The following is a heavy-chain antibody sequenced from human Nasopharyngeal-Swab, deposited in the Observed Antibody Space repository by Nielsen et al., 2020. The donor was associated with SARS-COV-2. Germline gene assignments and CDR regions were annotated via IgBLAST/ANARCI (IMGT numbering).Heavy chain of an antibody. D-gene: IGHD1-7*01. J-gene: IGHJ4*02. CDR2: IYHSGST. CDR3: ARAGITGTTRYDY. V-gene: IGHV4-30-2*01. Sequence: SETLSLTFAVSGGSISSGGYSWSWIRQPPGKGLEWIGYIYHSGSTYYNPSLKSRVTISVDRSKNQFSLKLSSVTAADTAVYYCARAGITGTTRYDYWGQGTLVTVSS. CDR1: GGSISSGGYS.